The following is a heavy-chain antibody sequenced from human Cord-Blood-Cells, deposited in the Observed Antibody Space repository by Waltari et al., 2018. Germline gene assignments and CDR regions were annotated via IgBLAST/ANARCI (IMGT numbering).Heavy chain of an antibody. CDR2: IKQDGSEK. CDR3: ASSAPYYDFWSGQSAFDI. J-gene: IGHJ3*02. Sequence: EVQLVESGGGLVQPGGSLRLSCEASGFTFSSYWMSWVRQAPGKGLEWVANIKQDGSEKYYVDSVKGRFTISRDNAKNSLYLQMNSLRAEDTAVYYCASSAPYYDFWSGQSAFDIWGQGTMVTVSS. CDR1: GFTFSSYW. D-gene: IGHD3-3*01. V-gene: IGHV3-7*01.